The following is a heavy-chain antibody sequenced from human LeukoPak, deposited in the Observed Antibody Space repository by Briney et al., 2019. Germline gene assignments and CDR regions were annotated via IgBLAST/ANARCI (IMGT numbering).Heavy chain of an antibody. J-gene: IGHJ6*02. V-gene: IGHV5-51*01. CDR2: IFPGDSNF. CDR3: ARYGLMGCTNSNCYKSFFYYGMDV. Sequence: GASLQISCKGSGSRIIDYWIGGVRQLPGKVLEGTGIIFPGDSNFFSGASLHGQVTISADESISTAYLQWSSLTASDTAIYYCARYGLMGCTNSNCYKSFFYYGMDVWGQGTSVTVSS. CDR1: GSRIIDYW. D-gene: IGHD2-21*01.